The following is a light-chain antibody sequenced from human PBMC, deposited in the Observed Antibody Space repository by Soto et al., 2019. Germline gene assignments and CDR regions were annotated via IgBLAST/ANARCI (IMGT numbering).Light chain of an antibody. CDR1: SSDIGSFTF. CDR2: DVN. J-gene: IGLJ1*01. CDR3: SSYTSSSTHV. V-gene: IGLV2-14*03. Sequence: QSVLTQPASVSGSPGQSITISCTGTSSDIGSFTFVSWYQQHPGKVPKLMIFDVNRRPSGVSDRLSGSKSGNTASLTIYGLQAEDEGDYYCSSYTSSSTHVFGSGTKVTVL.